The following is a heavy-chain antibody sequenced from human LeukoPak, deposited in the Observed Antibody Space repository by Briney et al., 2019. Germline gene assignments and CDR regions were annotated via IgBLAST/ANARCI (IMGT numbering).Heavy chain of an antibody. D-gene: IGHD6-13*01. CDR3: ASSHSTRYYFDY. J-gene: IGHJ4*02. CDR1: GFTFNNYD. V-gene: IGHV4-34*01. CDR2: INHSGST. Sequence: PGGSLRLSCAASGFTFNNYDMSWIRQPPGKGLEWIGEINHSGSTNYNPSLKSRVTISVDTSKNQFSLKLSSVTAAGTAVYYCASSHSTRYYFDYWGQGTMVTVSS.